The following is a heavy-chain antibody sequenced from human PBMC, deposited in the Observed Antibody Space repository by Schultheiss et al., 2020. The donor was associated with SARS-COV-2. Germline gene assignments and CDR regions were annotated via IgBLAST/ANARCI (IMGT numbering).Heavy chain of an antibody. CDR2: INSDGSST. CDR3: TTDSGWLPY. Sequence: GESLKISCSASGFTFSSYAMHWVRQAPGKGLVWVSRINSDGSSTSYADSVKGRFTISRDNAKNTLYLQMNSLRDEDTAVYYCTTDSGWLPYWGQGTLVTVSS. J-gene: IGHJ4*02. CDR1: GFTFSSYA. D-gene: IGHD5-12*01. V-gene: IGHV3-74*01.